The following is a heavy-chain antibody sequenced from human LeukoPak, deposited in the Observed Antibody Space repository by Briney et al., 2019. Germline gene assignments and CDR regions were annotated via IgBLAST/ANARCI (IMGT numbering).Heavy chain of an antibody. CDR1: GGSISSYY. Sequence: SETLSLTCTVSGGSISSYYWSWIRQPPGKGLEWIGYIYYSGSTNYNPSLKSRVTISVDTSKNQFSLKLGSVTAADTAVYYCARVTKYCSSTSCYGADIWGQGTMVTVSS. J-gene: IGHJ3*02. V-gene: IGHV4-59*01. D-gene: IGHD2-2*01. CDR2: IYYSGST. CDR3: ARVTKYCSSTSCYGADI.